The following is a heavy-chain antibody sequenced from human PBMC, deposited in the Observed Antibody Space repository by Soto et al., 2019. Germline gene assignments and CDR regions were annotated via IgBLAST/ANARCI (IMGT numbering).Heavy chain of an antibody. CDR2: INAGNGNT. D-gene: IGHD6-19*01. Sequence: GASVKVSCKASGYTFTSYAMHWVRQAPGQRLEWRGWINAGNGNTKYSQKFQGRVTITRDTSASTAYMELSSLRSEDTAVYYGVRGRGIAVAEGGLDPWRQGTLVTVSS. CDR3: VRGRGIAVAEGGLDP. V-gene: IGHV1-3*01. CDR1: GYTFTSYA. J-gene: IGHJ5*02.